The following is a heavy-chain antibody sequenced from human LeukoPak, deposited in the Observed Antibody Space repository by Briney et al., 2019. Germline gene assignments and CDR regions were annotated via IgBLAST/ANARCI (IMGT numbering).Heavy chain of an antibody. CDR1: GFTFSDFW. CDR2: IKQDGSEK. D-gene: IGHD3-10*02. V-gene: IGHV3-7*01. Sequence: GGSLRLSCAASGFTFSDFWTTWARQAPGKGLEWVANIKQDGSEKYYVDSARGRFTISRDNTKNSLYLQMNSLRAEDTAVYYCAELGITMIGGVWGKGTTVTISS. CDR3: AELGITMIGGV. J-gene: IGHJ6*04.